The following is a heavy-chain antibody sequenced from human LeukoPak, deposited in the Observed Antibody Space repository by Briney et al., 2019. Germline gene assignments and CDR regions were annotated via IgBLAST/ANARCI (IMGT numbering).Heavy chain of an antibody. CDR1: GGTFSSYA. D-gene: IGHD2-21*02. Sequence: GASVKVSCKASGGTFSSYAISWVRQAPGQGLEWMGRIIPIFGTAIYAQKFQGRVTITTDESTSTAYMELSSLRSEDTAVYYCARVVVTAIDYWYFDLWGRGTLVTVSS. CDR3: ARVVVTAIDYWYFDL. J-gene: IGHJ2*01. CDR2: IIPIFGTA. V-gene: IGHV1-69*05.